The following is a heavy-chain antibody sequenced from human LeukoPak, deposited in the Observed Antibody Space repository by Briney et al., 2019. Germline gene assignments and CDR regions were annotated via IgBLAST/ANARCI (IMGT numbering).Heavy chain of an antibody. V-gene: IGHV1-18*01. D-gene: IGHD1-26*01. CDR3: ARDMVTYSGSPDAFDI. CDR2: ISAYNGNT. CDR1: GYTFTSYG. Sequence: GASVEVSCKASGYTFTSYGISWVRQAPGQGLEWMGWISAYNGNTNYAQKLQGRVTMTTDTSTSTAYMELRSLRSDDTAVYYCARDMVTYSGSPDAFDIWGQGTMVTVSS. J-gene: IGHJ3*02.